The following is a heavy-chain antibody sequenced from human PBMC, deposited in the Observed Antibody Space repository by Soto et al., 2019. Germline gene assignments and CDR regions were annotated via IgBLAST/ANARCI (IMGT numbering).Heavy chain of an antibody. J-gene: IGHJ5*02. V-gene: IGHV1-8*01. CDR1: GYTFTSYD. CDR3: ARGIKYGDCSKWFDP. Sequence: QVQLVQSGAEVKKPWASVKVSCKAFGYTFTSYDINRVRQATGKWFEYLGWMNPNSGKTGYVKKFQGKVNMNRDTSMSTAYMELRSVRALVTAVYYCARGIKYGDCSKWFDPWGHGTPFTVSS. CDR2: MNPNSGKT. D-gene: IGHD2-21*02.